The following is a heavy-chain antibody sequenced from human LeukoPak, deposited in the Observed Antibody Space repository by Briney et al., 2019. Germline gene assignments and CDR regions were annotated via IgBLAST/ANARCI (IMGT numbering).Heavy chain of an antibody. V-gene: IGHV3-21*01. Sequence: PGGSLRLSCAASGFTFSSYNMNWVRQAPGKGLEWVSSISSSSSYIYYADSVKGRFTISRDNAKNSLYLQMNSLRAEDTAVYYCARVLAESIELWAYFDYWGQGTLVTVSS. CDR1: GFTFSSYN. D-gene: IGHD3-16*01. J-gene: IGHJ4*02. CDR3: ARVLAESIELWAYFDY. CDR2: ISSSSSYI.